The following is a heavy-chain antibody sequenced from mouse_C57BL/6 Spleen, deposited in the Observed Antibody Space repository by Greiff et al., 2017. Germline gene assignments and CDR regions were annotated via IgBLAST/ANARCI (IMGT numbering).Heavy chain of an antibody. CDR2: INYDGSST. CDR1: GFTFSDYY. V-gene: IGHV5-16*01. J-gene: IGHJ2*01. CDR3: ARDRLTYFGY. Sequence: EVKLMESEGGLVQPGSSMKLSCTASGFTFSDYYMAWVRQVPDKGLEWVANINYDGSSTYYLDSLKSRFIISRDNAKNILYLQMSSLKSEDTATYYCARDRLTYFGYWGQGTTLTVSS. D-gene: IGHD2-13*01.